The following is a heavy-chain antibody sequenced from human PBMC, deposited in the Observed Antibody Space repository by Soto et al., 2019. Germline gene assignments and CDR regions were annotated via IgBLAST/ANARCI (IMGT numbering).Heavy chain of an antibody. CDR3: ARVANPVLRYFDWLPDRIDY. CDR1: GYTFTSYG. Sequence: ASVKVSCKASGYTFTSYGISWVRQAPGQGLEWMGWISAYNGNTNYAQKLQSRVTMTTDTSTSTAYMELRSLRSDDTAVYYCARVANPVLRYFDWLPDRIDYWGQGTLVTVSS. CDR2: ISAYNGNT. J-gene: IGHJ4*02. D-gene: IGHD3-9*01. V-gene: IGHV1-18*01.